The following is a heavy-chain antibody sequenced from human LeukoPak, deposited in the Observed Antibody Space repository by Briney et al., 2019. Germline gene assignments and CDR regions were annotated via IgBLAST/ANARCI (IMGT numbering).Heavy chain of an antibody. CDR3: ARGITIFGVVISYNWFDP. V-gene: IGHV4-39*07. Sequence: SETLSLTCTVSGGSISSSSYYWGWIRQPPGKGLEWIGSIYYSGSTYYNPSLKSRVTISVDTSKNQFSLKLSSVTAADTAVYYCARGITIFGVVISYNWFDPWGQGTLVTVSS. J-gene: IGHJ5*02. D-gene: IGHD3-3*01. CDR1: GGSISSSSYY. CDR2: IYYSGST.